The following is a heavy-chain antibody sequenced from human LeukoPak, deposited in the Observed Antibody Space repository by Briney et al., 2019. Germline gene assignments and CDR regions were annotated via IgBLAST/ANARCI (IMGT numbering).Heavy chain of an antibody. CDR2: IKQDGFEK. CDR1: GFTFSNFW. D-gene: IGHD2-2*01. J-gene: IGHJ5*02. CDR3: ARDGCTSTTCSTLGGFSS. Sequence: GESLKISFAASGFTFSNFWMSWVRQAPGKGLEWVANIKQDGFEKYYVDSVRGRFTISRDNAKNSLSLQMNSLRAEDTAVYYCARDGCTSTTCSTLGGFSSWGQGTLVTVSS. V-gene: IGHV3-7*01.